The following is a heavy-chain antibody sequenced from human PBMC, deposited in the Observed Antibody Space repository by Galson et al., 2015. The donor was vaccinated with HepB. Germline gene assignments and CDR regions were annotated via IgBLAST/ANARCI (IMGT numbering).Heavy chain of an antibody. CDR1: GGSMTSRSYY. D-gene: IGHD5-18*01. CDR3: ARARGSSYGDSGFDY. J-gene: IGHJ4*02. Sequence: TLSLTCTVSGGSMTSRSYYWSWIRQPAGKGLEWIGRIYTSGSTNYNPSLKSRVTMSVDTSKNQFSLKLSSVTAADTAVYYCARARGSSYGDSGFDYWGQGTLVTVSS. V-gene: IGHV4-61*02. CDR2: IYTSGST.